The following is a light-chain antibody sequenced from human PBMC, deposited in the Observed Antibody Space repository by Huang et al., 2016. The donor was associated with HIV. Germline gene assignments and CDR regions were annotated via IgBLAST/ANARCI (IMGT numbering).Light chain of an antibody. V-gene: IGKV3-11*01. CDR2: DAT. J-gene: IGKJ4*01. CDR3: QQRTNWPQLT. Sequence: IVLTQSPATLSLSPGETATLSCRASQSVDFYLAWYQQRPGQAPRLLIYDATNRATGTPDRFIGSGSGTDFTLTISSLEAEDFAVYYCQQRTNWPQLTFGGGTKVEIK. CDR1: QSVDFY.